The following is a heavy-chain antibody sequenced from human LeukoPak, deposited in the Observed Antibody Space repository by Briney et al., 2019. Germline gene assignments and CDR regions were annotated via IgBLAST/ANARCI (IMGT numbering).Heavy chain of an antibody. CDR3: ARDSYYYGSGSYYTSDGMDV. CDR1: GLIFSAYS. D-gene: IGHD3-10*01. V-gene: IGHV3-33*08. Sequence: GGSLRLSCTVSGLIFSAYSLYWVRQAPGKGLEWVAVIWYDGSNKYYADSVKGRFTISRDNSKNTLYLQMNSLRAEDTAVYYCARDSYYYGSGSYYTSDGMDVWGQGTTVTVSS. CDR2: IWYDGSNK. J-gene: IGHJ6*02.